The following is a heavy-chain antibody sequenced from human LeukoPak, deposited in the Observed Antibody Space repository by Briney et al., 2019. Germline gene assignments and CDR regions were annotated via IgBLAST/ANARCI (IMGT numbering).Heavy chain of an antibody. V-gene: IGHV4-34*01. CDR1: GGSFSGYY. CDR2: INHSGST. CDR3: AREKEGDRFDY. Sequence: SETLSLTCAVYGGSFSGYYWSWIRQPPGKGLEWIGEINHSGSTNYNPSLKSRVTISVDTSKNQFSLKLSPVTAADTAVYYCAREKEGDRFDYWGQGTLVTVSS. D-gene: IGHD2-21*02. J-gene: IGHJ4*02.